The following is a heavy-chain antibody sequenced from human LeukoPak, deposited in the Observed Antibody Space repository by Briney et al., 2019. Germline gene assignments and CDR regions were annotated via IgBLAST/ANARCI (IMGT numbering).Heavy chain of an antibody. D-gene: IGHD5-12*01. Sequence: PSETLSLTCTVSGGSISSGDYYWSWIRQPPGKGLEWIGYIYYSGSTYYNPSLKSRVTISVDTSKNQLSLKLSSVTAADTAVYYCASGGWLRSQLDYWGQGTLVTVSS. CDR2: IYYSGST. V-gene: IGHV4-30-4*01. CDR1: GGSISSGDYY. CDR3: ASGGWLRSQLDY. J-gene: IGHJ4*02.